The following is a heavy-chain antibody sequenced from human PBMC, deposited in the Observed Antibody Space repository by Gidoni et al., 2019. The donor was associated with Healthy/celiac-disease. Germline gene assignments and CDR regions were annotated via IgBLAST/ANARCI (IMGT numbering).Heavy chain of an antibody. Sequence: QEQLVQSGAEVKKPGASVTVPCTASGYTFTDYYMHWVRQAPGQGLEWLGWINPNSGGTKYAQKFQDRVSMTTDTSIRTAYMGVSRLTSDDTAVYYCARGTIRMDVWGQGTTVTVSS. D-gene: IGHD2-21*01. J-gene: IGHJ6*02. V-gene: IGHV1-2*02. CDR2: INPNSGGT. CDR3: ARGTIRMDV. CDR1: GYTFTDYY.